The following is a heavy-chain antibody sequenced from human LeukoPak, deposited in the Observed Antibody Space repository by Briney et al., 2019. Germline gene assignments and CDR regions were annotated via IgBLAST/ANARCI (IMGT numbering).Heavy chain of an antibody. CDR3: ARGGYYGSGSYYTTPDY. D-gene: IGHD3-10*01. J-gene: IGHJ4*02. CDR2: INPSGGST. CDR1: VYTFTSYY. V-gene: IGHV1-46*01. Sequence: ASVKVSCKASVYTFTSYYMHWVRQAPGQGLEWMGIINPSGGSTSYAQKFQGRVTMTRDTSTSTVYMELSSLRSEDTAVYYCARGGYYGSGSYYTTPDYWGQGTLVTVSS.